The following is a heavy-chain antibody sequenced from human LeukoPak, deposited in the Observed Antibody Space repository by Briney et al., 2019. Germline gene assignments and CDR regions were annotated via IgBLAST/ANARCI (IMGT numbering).Heavy chain of an antibody. J-gene: IGHJ6*02. CDR1: GGSISSYY. CDR3: ARQRTYSSSSVPLYGMDV. D-gene: IGHD6-6*01. V-gene: IGHV4-59*08. CDR2: IYYSGST. Sequence: SETLSLTCTVSGGSISSYYWSWIRQPPGKGLEWIGYIYYSGSTNYNPSLKSRVTISVDTSENQFSLKLSSVTAADTAVYYCARQRTYSSSSVPLYGMDVWGQGTTVTVSS.